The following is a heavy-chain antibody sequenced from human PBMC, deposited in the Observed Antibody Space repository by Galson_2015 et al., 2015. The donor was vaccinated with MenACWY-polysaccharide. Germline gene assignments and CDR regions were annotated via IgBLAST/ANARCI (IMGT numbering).Heavy chain of an antibody. D-gene: IGHD3-22*01. CDR1: GYAFSSYD. CDR2: MNPNSGNT. J-gene: IGHJ5*02. Sequence: SVKVSCKASGYAFSSYDINWVRQTTGQGLEWMGWMNPNSGNTGYAQKFQGRVTMTRNTSISIAYMELSSLRSEDTAVYYCARGGKYYYDSSGYLNWFDPWGQGTLVTVSS. V-gene: IGHV1-8*01. CDR3: ARGGKYYYDSSGYLNWFDP.